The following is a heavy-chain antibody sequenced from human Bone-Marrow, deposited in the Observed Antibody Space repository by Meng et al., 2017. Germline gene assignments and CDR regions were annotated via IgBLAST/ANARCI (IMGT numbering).Heavy chain of an antibody. V-gene: IGHV3-15*01. D-gene: IGHD5-18*01. CDR2: IKSKTDGGTT. Sequence: GESLKISCAASGFTFSNARMNWVRQAPGKGLEWVGRIKSKTDGGTTAYAAPVKGSFTISRDESKYTLYLQLNSLKTDDTCVYSCSTGGYTTGADSWGQGALVTVSS. J-gene: IGHJ4*02. CDR1: GFTFSNAR. CDR3: STGGYTTGADS.